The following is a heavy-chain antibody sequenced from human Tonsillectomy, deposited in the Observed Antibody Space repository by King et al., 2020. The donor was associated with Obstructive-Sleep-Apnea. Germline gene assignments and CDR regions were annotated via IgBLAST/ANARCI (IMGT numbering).Heavy chain of an antibody. CDR3: ARRRKGYTYAYVDY. CDR1: GGSINSGDYS. J-gene: IGHJ4*02. CDR2: KFYSGSN. D-gene: IGHD5-18*01. V-gene: IGHV4-30-4*07. Sequence: QVQLQESGPGLVKPSQTLSLTCAVSGGSINSGDYSWNWIRQPPGKALEWVGYKFYSGSNYYNPSLKSRVTISFDTSKNHFSLKLSSVTAADTAVYYCARRRKGYTYAYVDYWGQGTLVTVSS.